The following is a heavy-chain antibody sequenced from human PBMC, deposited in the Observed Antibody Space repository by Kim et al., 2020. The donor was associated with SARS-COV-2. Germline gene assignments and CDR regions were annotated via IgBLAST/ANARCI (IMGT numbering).Heavy chain of an antibody. V-gene: IGHV1-2*06. CDR2: INPNSGGT. J-gene: IGHJ5*02. CDR1: GYTFTGYY. D-gene: IGHD6-13*01. CDR3: AGGPPSGYSSPFDP. Sequence: ASVKVSCKASGYTFTGYYMHWVRQAPGQGLEWMGRINPNSGGTNYAQKFQGRVTMTRDTSISTAYMELSRLRSDDTAVYFCAGGPPSGYSSPFDPWGQGTLVTVSS.